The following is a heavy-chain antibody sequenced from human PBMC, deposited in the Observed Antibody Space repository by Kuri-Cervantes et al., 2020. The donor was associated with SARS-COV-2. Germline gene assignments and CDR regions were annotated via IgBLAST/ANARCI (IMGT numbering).Heavy chain of an antibody. J-gene: IGHJ4*03. CDR2: IWYDGSNK. D-gene: IGHD5-18*01. Sequence: GGSLRLSCAASGFTFSSYGMHWVRQAPGKGLEWVAVIWYDGSNKHYADSVKGRFTSSSDNSKNTLYLQMNSLRREETALYYCAKCDVQDTAKMIYWGKGHLSPFP. CDR1: GFTFSSYG. CDR3: AKCDVQDTAKMIY. V-gene: IGHV3-30*02.